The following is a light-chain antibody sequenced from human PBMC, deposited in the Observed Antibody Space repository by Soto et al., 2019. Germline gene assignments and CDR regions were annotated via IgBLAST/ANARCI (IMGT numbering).Light chain of an antibody. CDR2: GDT. CDR3: CSYGGRSTYV. V-gene: IGLV2-23*01. CDR1: SSDVGSYNL. Sequence: QSVLTQPASVSGSPGQSITISCTGTSSDVGSYNLVSWYQQHPGKAPKLMIYGDTKRPSGVSNRFSGSKSANTASLTISGLQPEDEADYFCCSYGGRSTYVFGTGTKVTVL. J-gene: IGLJ1*01.